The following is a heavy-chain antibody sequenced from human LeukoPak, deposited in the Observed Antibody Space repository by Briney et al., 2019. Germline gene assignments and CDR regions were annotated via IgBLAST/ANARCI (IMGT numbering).Heavy chain of an antibody. J-gene: IGHJ4*02. CDR1: GYTFTSYD. CDR3: ARVVEMATILFDY. V-gene: IGHV1-8*01. Sequence: ASVKVSCKASGYTFTSYDINWVRQATGQGLEWMGWMNPNSGNTGYAQKFQGRVTMTRNTSISTACMELSSLRSEDTAVYYCARVVEMATILFDYWGQGTLVTVSS. CDR2: MNPNSGNT. D-gene: IGHD5-24*01.